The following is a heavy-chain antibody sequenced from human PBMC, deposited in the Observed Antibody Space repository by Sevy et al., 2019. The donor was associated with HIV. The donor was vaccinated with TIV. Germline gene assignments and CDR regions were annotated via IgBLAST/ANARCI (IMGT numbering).Heavy chain of an antibody. CDR3: ARARLKYCSSTSCYTVYYYGMDV. CDR2: INPNSGGT. Sequence: ASVKVSCKASGYTFTGYYMHWVRQAPGQGLEWMGWINPNSGGTNYAQKFQGRVTMTRDTSISTAYMELGRLRSDDTAVYYCARARLKYCSSTSCYTVYYYGMDVWGQGTTVTVSS. J-gene: IGHJ6*02. D-gene: IGHD2-2*02. V-gene: IGHV1-2*02. CDR1: GYTFTGYY.